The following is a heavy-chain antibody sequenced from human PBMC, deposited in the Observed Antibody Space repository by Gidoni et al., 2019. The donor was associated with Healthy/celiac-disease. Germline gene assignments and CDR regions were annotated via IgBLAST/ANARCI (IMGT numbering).Heavy chain of an antibody. J-gene: IGHJ4*02. V-gene: IGHV4-30-4*01. CDR2: IHYSGST. Sequence: QVQLQESGPGLVKPSQTLSLTCTVSGGSISSGNYYWSWIRQPPGMGLEWLGYIHYSGSTYYNPSLKSRVTISLDTSKNQFSLKVSSVTAADTAVYYCAREGDGYNYPTLVFWGQGTLVTVSS. CDR1: GGSISSGNYY. CDR3: AREGDGYNYPTLVF. D-gene: IGHD5-12*01.